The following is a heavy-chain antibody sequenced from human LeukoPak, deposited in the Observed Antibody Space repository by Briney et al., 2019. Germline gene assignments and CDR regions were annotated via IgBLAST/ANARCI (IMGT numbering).Heavy chain of an antibody. CDR2: ISYDGSNK. D-gene: IGHD3/OR15-3a*01. J-gene: IGHJ4*02. Sequence: GGSLRLSCAASGFTFSSYAMHWVRQAPGKGLEWVAVISYDGSNKYYADSVKGRFTIPRDNSKNSLCLQMNSLRAEDTAVYYCARDTNRFGTGLDYWGQGTLVTVSP. V-gene: IGHV3-30-3*01. CDR1: GFTFSSYA. CDR3: ARDTNRFGTGLDY.